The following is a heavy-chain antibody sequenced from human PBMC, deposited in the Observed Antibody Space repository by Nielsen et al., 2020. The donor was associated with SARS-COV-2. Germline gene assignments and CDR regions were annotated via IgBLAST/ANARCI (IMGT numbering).Heavy chain of an antibody. CDR2: ISAYNGNT. Sequence: ASVKVSCKASGYTFTSYGISWVRQAPGQGLEWMVWISAYNGNTNYAQKVQGRVTMTTDTSTTTANMELRGLRSDDTAVYYCARATYVGGPDACDIWGQGTKVTVSS. J-gene: IGHJ3*02. CDR1: GYTFTSYG. D-gene: IGHD3-16*01. CDR3: ARATYVGGPDACDI. V-gene: IGHV1-18*01.